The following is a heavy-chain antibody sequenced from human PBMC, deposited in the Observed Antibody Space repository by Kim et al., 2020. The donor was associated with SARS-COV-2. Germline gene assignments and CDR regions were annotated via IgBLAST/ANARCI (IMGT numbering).Heavy chain of an antibody. CDR3: ARDSRRNYDILTGYYPFFDY. D-gene: IGHD3-9*01. CDR1: GFTFSSYA. Sequence: GGSLRLSCAASGFTFSSYAMHWVRQAPGKGLEWVAVISYDGSNKYYADSVKGRFTISRDNSKNTLYLQMNSLRAEDTAVYYCARDSRRNYDILTGYYPFFDYSGHGTLVTVSS. V-gene: IGHV3-30*04. CDR2: ISYDGSNK. J-gene: IGHJ4*01.